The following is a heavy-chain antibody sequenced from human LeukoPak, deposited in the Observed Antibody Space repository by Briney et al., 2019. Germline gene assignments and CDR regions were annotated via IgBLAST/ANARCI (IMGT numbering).Heavy chain of an antibody. D-gene: IGHD6-19*01. Sequence: PGGSLRLSCAASGFTFDDHAMPWVRQAPGKGLEWVSGISWNSGSIGYADSVKGRFTISRDNAKNSLYLQMNSLRAEDTALYYCAKDISSGWYNGMDVWGQGTTVTVSS. J-gene: IGHJ6*02. CDR1: GFTFDDHA. CDR3: AKDISSGWYNGMDV. V-gene: IGHV3-9*01. CDR2: ISWNSGSI.